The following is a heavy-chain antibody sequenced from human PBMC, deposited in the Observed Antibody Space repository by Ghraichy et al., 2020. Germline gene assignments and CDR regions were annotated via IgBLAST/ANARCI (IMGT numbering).Heavy chain of an antibody. J-gene: IGHJ4*02. V-gene: IGHV3-15*01. CDR1: GFIFSKAW. Sequence: LSLTCAASGFIFSKAWMNWVRQAPGKGLEWVGPIRSNGEGAQYIASVKDRFTISRNDSKNTLYLHMTSLKPEDAAVYYCTAGLTSGNNYWGQGTLVTVSS. D-gene: IGHD1-14*01. CDR3: TAGLTSGNNY. CDR2: IRSNGEGA.